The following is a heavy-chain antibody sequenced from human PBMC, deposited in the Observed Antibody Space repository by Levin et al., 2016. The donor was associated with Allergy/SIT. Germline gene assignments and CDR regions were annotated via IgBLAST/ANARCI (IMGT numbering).Heavy chain of an antibody. J-gene: IGHJ4*02. V-gene: IGHV4-59*01. Sequence: WIRQPPGKGLEWIGYIYYSGSTNYNPSLKSRVTISVDTSKNQFSLKLSSVTAADTAVYYCARTGGLVTNEPTFDYWGQGTLVTVSS. CDR2: IYYSGST. CDR3: ARTGGLVTNEPTFDY. D-gene: IGHD4-11*01.